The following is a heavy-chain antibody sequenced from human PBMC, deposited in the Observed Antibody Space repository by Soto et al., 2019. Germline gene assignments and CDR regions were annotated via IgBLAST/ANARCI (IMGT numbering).Heavy chain of an antibody. Sequence: GSLRLSCAGSGFTFSGYAMTWVRQAPGKGLECVSVISTSGDRPDYADSVKGRFTISRDNSKNMLYLQMNSLRVEDTAIYYCAFKGTFNSHYWGHGTPVTVSS. CDR1: GFTFSGYA. CDR3: AFKGTFNSHY. V-gene: IGHV3-23*01. D-gene: IGHD1-20*01. J-gene: IGHJ4*01. CDR2: ISTSGDRP.